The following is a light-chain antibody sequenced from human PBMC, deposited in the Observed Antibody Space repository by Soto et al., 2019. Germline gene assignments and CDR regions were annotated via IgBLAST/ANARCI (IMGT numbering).Light chain of an antibody. CDR2: STN. V-gene: IGLV8-61*01. J-gene: IGLJ3*02. Sequence: QTVVTQEPSFSVSPGGTVTLTCGLSSGSVSTSYYPGWYQQTPGQAPRTLIYSTNTRSSGVPDRFSGSILGNKAALTITGAQADDDYDYYCVLYMGGGVPWVFGGGTKVTVL. CDR3: VLYMGGGVPWV. CDR1: SGSVSTSYY.